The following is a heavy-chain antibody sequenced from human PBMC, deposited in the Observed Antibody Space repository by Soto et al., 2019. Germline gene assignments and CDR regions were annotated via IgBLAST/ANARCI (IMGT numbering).Heavy chain of an antibody. CDR2: IYYSGST. Sequence: PSETLSLTCTVSGGSISSYYWSWVRQPPGKGLEWIGYIYYSGSTNYNPSLKSRVTISVDTSKNQFSLKLSSVTAADTAVYYCAREFSGLYGDYFDYWGQGTLVTVSS. J-gene: IGHJ4*02. CDR1: GGSISSYY. V-gene: IGHV4-59*12. CDR3: AREFSGLYGDYFDY. D-gene: IGHD4-17*01.